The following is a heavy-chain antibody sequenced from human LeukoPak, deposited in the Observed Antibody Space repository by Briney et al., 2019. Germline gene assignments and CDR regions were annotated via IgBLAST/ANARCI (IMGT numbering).Heavy chain of an antibody. D-gene: IGHD1-1*01. J-gene: IGHJ4*02. V-gene: IGHV3-7*01. CDR1: GFTFSRYL. CDR2: IKQDGSEK. Sequence: GGSLRLSCGGTGFTFSRYLVDWVRQAPGKGVAWVANIKQDGSEKYYVDSVKGRFTISRDNAQNSVYLQMNSLRVEDTAVYYCARSLATSMESFFDYWGQGTLVTVSP. CDR3: ARSLATSMESFFDY.